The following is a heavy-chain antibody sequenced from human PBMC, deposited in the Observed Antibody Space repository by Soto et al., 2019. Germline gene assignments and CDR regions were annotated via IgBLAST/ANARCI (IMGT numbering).Heavy chain of an antibody. CDR3: PRQINPGSGLAHADY. CDR2: ISGSSYTT. Sequence: GGSLRLSCAASGFTFSNYAMSWVRQAPGKGLEWVSGISGSSYTTYYADSVKGRFTISRDNSKNTLYLQMTSLRVEDTALYYCPRQINPGSGLAHADYWGQGTLVTVSS. CDR1: GFTFSNYA. J-gene: IGHJ4*02. D-gene: IGHD3-10*01. V-gene: IGHV3-23*01.